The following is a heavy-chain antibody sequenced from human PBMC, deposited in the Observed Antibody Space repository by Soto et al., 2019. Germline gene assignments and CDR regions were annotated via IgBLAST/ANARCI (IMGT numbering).Heavy chain of an antibody. Sequence: EVQLLESGGGLVQPGRSLRLSCVASGLTFSGYALTWVRQAPGKGLEWVSVIDGSGSTIYYADSVKGRFTISRDNSKNTLYLQMNSLRAEDTAVYYCANHISISGGWGQGALVTVSS. J-gene: IGHJ4*02. CDR3: ANHISISGG. V-gene: IGHV3-23*01. D-gene: IGHD3-3*01. CDR1: GLTFSGYA. CDR2: IDGSGSTI.